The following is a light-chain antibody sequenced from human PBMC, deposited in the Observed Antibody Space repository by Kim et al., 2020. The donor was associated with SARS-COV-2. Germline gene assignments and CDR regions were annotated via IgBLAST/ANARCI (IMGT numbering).Light chain of an antibody. CDR1: QGIRNN. CDR3: QQYNNYPLT. V-gene: IGKV1-16*02. CDR2: RTS. J-gene: IGKJ4*01. Sequence: APVGDKMNMTGRPSQGIRNNLAWFQQKPSKAPQCLIYRTSSLQTRVPSKCSDSSSGTEFTLTIISLQPADCATNNCQQYNNYPLTFGGGTKVEIK.